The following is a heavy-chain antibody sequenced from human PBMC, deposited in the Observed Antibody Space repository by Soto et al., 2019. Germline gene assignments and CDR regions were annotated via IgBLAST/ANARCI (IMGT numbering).Heavy chain of an antibody. V-gene: IGHV4-59*01. J-gene: IGHJ4*02. CDR1: GDSISTNQ. CDR2: ISKRGSA. D-gene: IGHD1-26*01. Sequence: SETLSLTCTVSGDSISTNQWGWVRQPPGKGLEWIAYISKRGSANQNPSLQSRVSMSIDMAKNQFSLRLSSVTAADTAVYYRVRDRLGSLDYWGQGALVTVS. CDR3: VRDRLGSLDY.